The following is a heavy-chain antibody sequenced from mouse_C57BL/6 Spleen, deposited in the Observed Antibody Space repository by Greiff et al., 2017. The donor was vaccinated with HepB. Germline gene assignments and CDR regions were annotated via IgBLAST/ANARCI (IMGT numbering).Heavy chain of an antibody. J-gene: IGHJ4*01. CDR3: ARVPYGSSYDAMDY. CDR1: GYTFTSYW. Sequence: QVQLQQSGAELVKPGASVKLSCKASGYTFTSYWMHWVKQRPGQGLEWIGMIHPNSGSTNYNEKFKSKATLTVDKSSSTAYMQLSSLTSEDSAVYYCARVPYGSSYDAMDYWGQGTSVTVSS. CDR2: IHPNSGST. V-gene: IGHV1-64*01. D-gene: IGHD1-1*01.